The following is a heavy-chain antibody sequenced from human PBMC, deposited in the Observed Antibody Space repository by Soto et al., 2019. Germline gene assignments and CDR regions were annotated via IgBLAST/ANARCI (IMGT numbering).Heavy chain of an antibody. Sequence: GGSLRLSCAASGFTFSSYAMHWVRQAPGKGLEWVAVISYDGSNKYYADSVKGRFTISRDNSKNTLYLQMNSLRAEDTAVYYCARDYENYYDSSGYYPYWGQGTLVTVSS. D-gene: IGHD3-22*01. CDR1: GFTFSSYA. V-gene: IGHV3-30-3*01. J-gene: IGHJ4*02. CDR3: ARDYENYYDSSGYYPY. CDR2: ISYDGSNK.